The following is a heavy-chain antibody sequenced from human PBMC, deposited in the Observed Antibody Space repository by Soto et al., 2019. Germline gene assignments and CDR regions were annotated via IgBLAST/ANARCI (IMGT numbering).Heavy chain of an antibody. J-gene: IGHJ4*02. V-gene: IGHV4-59*01. CDR2: IYYSGST. D-gene: IGHD7-27*01. CDR1: GGSISSYY. CDR3: ARSTGVYDY. Sequence: SETLSLTCTVSGGSISSYYWSWIRQPPGKGLEWIGYIYYSGSTNYNPSLKSRVTISVDTSKNQFSLKLSSVTAADTAVYYCARSTGVYDYWGQGTLVTVSS.